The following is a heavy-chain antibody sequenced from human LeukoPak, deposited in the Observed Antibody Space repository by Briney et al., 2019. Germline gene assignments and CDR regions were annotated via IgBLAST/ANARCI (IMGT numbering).Heavy chain of an antibody. Sequence: PGGSLRLSCAASGFTISSNYMSWVRQAPGKGLEWVSVIYSGGSTYYSDSLKVRFTTSRDKSKNTLYLQMKSLRAEDTAVYDCSRDQHFGGNSYYYYYYMDVWGKGTTVTVSS. CDR3: SRDQHFGGNSYYYYYYMDV. V-gene: IGHV3-66*02. CDR2: IYSGGST. J-gene: IGHJ6*03. D-gene: IGHD4-23*01. CDR1: GFTISSNY.